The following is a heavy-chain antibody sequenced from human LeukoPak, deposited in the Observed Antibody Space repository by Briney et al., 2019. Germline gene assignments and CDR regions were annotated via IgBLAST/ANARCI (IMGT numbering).Heavy chain of an antibody. Sequence: SETLSLTCAVSGYSISSGYYWGWIRQPPGKGLEWIGSIYHSGSTYYNPSLKSRVTISVDTSKNQFSLKLSSVTAADTAVYYCARLVYSNYVDYWGQGTLVTVSS. J-gene: IGHJ4*02. D-gene: IGHD4-11*01. V-gene: IGHV4-38-2*01. CDR3: ARLVYSNYVDY. CDR1: GYSISSGYY. CDR2: IYHSGST.